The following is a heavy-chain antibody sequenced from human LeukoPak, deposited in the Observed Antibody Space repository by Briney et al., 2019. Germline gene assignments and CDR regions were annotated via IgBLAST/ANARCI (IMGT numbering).Heavy chain of an antibody. V-gene: IGHV4-59*01. CDR1: GGSISSYY. CDR2: IYYSGST. CDR3: ASRSSIWSGYQDTLYYFDS. Sequence: SETLSLTCTVSGGSISSYYWSWIRQPPGKRLDWIGHIYYSGSTNYNPSLKSRVTISVDTSKNQFSLKLSSVTAADTAVYYCASRSSIWSGYQDTLYYFDSWGQGTLVTVSS. D-gene: IGHD3-3*01. J-gene: IGHJ4*02.